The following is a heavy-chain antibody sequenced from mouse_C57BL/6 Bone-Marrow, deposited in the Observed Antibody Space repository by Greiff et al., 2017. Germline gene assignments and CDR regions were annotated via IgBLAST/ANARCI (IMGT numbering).Heavy chain of an antibody. J-gene: IGHJ2*01. D-gene: IGHD2-3*01. Sequence: EVQVVESEGGLVQPGSSMKLSCTASGFTFSDYYMAWVRQVPEKGLEWVANINYDGSSTYYLDSLKSRFIISRDNAKNILYLQMSSLKSEDTATYYCARFYDGYFLYYFDYWGQGTTLTVSS. CDR3: ARFYDGYFLYYFDY. CDR1: GFTFSDYY. CDR2: INYDGSST. V-gene: IGHV5-16*01.